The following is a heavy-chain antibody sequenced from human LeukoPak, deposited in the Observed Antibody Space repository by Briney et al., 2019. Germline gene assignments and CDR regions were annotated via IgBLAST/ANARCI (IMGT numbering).Heavy chain of an antibody. Sequence: SETLSLTCTVSGGSISSYYWSWIRQPAGKGLEWIGRIYTSGSTNYNPSLKSRVTMSVDTSKNQFSLKLSSVTAADTAVYYCARVIYCSSTSCDWFDPWGQGTLVTVSS. CDR3: ARVIYCSSTSCDWFDP. J-gene: IGHJ5*02. CDR2: IYTSGST. CDR1: GGSISSYY. D-gene: IGHD2-2*01. V-gene: IGHV4-4*07.